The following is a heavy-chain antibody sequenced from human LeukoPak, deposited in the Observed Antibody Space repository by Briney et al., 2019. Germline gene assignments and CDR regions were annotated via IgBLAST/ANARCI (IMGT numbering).Heavy chain of an antibody. CDR2: VNHSGST. Sequence: SETLSLTCAVYGESFTGHYWSWIRQPPGKGLEWIGEVNHSGSTNYNPSLKSRVIVSSDMSKNQFSLMLNSVTAADTAVYYCARDKGQYGSGTRGFTWFDPWGQGTLVTVSS. V-gene: IGHV4-34*01. J-gene: IGHJ5*02. D-gene: IGHD3-10*01. CDR1: GESFTGHY. CDR3: ARDKGQYGSGTRGFTWFDP.